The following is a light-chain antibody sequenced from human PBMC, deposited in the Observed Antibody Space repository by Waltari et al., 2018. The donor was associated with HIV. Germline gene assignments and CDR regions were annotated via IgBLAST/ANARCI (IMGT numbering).Light chain of an antibody. CDR3: RSYSRTNTWV. Sequence: QSALTQPASVSGSPGQSITISCTGTSWDIGTYNYVSWYQQHPGKAPKLIIFDVNNRPSGMSDRFSGSKSANMASLTISGLQAADEADYYCRSYSRTNTWVFGGGTRLTVL. V-gene: IGLV2-14*03. J-gene: IGLJ3*02. CDR2: DVN. CDR1: SWDIGTYNY.